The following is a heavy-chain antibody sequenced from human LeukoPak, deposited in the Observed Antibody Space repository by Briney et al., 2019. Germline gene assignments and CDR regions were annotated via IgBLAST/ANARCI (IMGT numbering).Heavy chain of an antibody. CDR2: IIPNSGGT. V-gene: IGHV1-2*02. CDR3: ARGTVVFSLVY. D-gene: IGHD2-2*01. J-gene: IGHJ4*02. CDR1: GYTFTGNY. Sequence: ASVKVSCKASGYTFTGNYMHWVRQAPGQGLEWMGWIIPNSGGTNYAQKFQGRVTMTRDTSISTAYMELSSLRSDDTAVYYCARGTVVFSLVYWGQGTLVTVSS.